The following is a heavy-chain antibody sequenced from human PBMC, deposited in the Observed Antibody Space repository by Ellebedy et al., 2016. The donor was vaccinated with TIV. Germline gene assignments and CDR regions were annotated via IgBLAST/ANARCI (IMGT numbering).Heavy chain of an antibody. CDR3: ARVLRATSGMDV. CDR2: INPDSGGT. J-gene: IGHJ6*02. V-gene: IGHV1-2*02. D-gene: IGHD4/OR15-4a*01. CDR1: GYTFTGYY. Sequence: ASVKVSCKTSGYTFTGYYVHWVRQAPGQGLEWMGWINPDSGGTNLPQKFQGRVTMTRDTSVNTAYMELNRLQSDDTAVYYCARVLRATSGMDVWGHGTTVTVS.